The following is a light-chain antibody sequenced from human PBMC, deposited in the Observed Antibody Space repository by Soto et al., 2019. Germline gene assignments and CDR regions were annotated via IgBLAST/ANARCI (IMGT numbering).Light chain of an antibody. J-gene: IGLJ3*02. CDR1: NSDVANYDY. V-gene: IGLV2-14*01. CDR2: EVT. CDR3: CSHTISGAPV. Sequence: QSALTQPAPVSGSPGQSITLSCTGANSDVANYDYVSWYRQYPGLAPQVIISEVTNRPSVISDRFSGSKSANTAYLTISGLQAEDEADYYCCSHTISGAPVFGGGTKVTVL.